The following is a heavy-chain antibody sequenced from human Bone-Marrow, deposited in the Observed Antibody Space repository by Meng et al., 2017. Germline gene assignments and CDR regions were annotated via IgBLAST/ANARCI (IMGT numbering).Heavy chain of an antibody. CDR1: GDSISSNNYY. CDR3: AGDSIVGATDAFDI. Sequence: SETLSLTCSVSGDSISSNNYYWGWIRQPPGKGLEWIGSIYYSGTTYYNPSLKSRVTITLDTSKKQFSLKLTSVTAADTGVYYCAGDSIVGATDAFDIWGQGTMVTVSS. D-gene: IGHD1-26*01. V-gene: IGHV4-39*07. J-gene: IGHJ3*02. CDR2: IYYSGTT.